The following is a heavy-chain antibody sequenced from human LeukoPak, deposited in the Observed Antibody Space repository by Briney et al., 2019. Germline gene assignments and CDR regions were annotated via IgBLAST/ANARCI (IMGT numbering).Heavy chain of an antibody. D-gene: IGHD3-16*02. Sequence: PGGSLRLSCAASGFTFSSYAMSWVRQAPGKGLEWISAISGSDGSTYYADSVKGRFTISRDNSKNTLYLQMNSLRAEDTAVYYCARNVWGSYRSNYYFDYWGQGTLVTVSS. CDR1: GFTFSSYA. J-gene: IGHJ4*02. CDR3: ARNVWGSYRSNYYFDY. CDR2: ISGSDGST. V-gene: IGHV3-23*01.